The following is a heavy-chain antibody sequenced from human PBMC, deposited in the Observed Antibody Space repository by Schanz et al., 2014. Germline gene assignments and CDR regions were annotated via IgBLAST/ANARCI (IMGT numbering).Heavy chain of an antibody. Sequence: QVHLMQSGAEVAEPGSSVKVSCRASGGSFSNHGLTWVRQAPGQGLEWLGRFIPMVDVAKYSDKFQGRVTMTADKSTNVFYMQLSGLTSEDTAVYYCAKDAADFLAGYYLESWGQGTLVAVSA. V-gene: IGHV1-69*04. J-gene: IGHJ4*02. CDR3: AKDAADFLAGYYLES. CDR1: GGSFSNHG. CDR2: FIPMVDVA. D-gene: IGHD3-9*01.